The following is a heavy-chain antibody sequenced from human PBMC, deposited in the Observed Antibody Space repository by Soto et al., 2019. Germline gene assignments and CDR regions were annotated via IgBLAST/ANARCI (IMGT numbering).Heavy chain of an antibody. J-gene: IGHJ4*02. CDR2: IYYSGST. V-gene: IGHV4-31*03. Sequence: QVQLQESGPGLVKPSQTLSLTCTVSGGSISSGGYYWSWIRQHPGKGLEWIGYIYYSGSTYYNPSLRSRVTISVDTSKNQFSLKLSSVTAADTAVYYCASSDSSGYYYGGPFDYWGQGTLVTVSS. CDR3: ASSDSSGYYYGGPFDY. D-gene: IGHD3-22*01. CDR1: GGSISSGGYY.